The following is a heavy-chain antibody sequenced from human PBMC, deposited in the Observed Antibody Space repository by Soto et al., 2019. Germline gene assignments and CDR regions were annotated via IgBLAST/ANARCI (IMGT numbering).Heavy chain of an antibody. V-gene: IGHV1-69*04. D-gene: IGHD3-22*01. J-gene: IGHJ6*02. CDR2: IIPILGIT. CDR1: GGTFSSYT. CDR3: ARDRHYYYRSGPNYYGMDV. Sequence: SVKVSCKASGGTFSSYTISWVRQAPGQGLEWMGRIIPILGITNYAQKFQGRVTITADKSTSTAYMELSSLRSDDTAVYYCARDRHYYYRSGPNYYGMDVWGQGTTVTVSS.